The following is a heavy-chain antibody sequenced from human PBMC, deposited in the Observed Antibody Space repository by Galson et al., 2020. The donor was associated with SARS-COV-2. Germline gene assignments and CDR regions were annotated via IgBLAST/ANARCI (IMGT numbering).Heavy chain of an antibody. CDR2: IWYDGSNK. V-gene: IGHV3-33*01. CDR3: ARELGYPEGLGGSFDY. CDR1: GFTFSSYG. Sequence: GGSLRLSCAASGFTFSSYGMHWVRQAPGKGLEWVAVIWYDGSNKYYADSVKGRFTISRDNSKNTLYLQMNSLRAEDTAVYYCARELGYPEGLGGSFDYWGQGTLVTVSA. J-gene: IGHJ4*02. D-gene: IGHD2-15*01.